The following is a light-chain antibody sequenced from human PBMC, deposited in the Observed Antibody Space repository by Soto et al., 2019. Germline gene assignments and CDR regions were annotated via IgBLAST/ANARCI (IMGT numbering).Light chain of an antibody. Sequence: EIVLTQSPATLSLSPGERATLSCRASQSVSSYLAWYQQKPGQAPRLLIYDASNSATSIPARFSGIGSGTDFTLTISSLEPEDFAVSYCQQRSNWPPITFGQGTRLEIK. CDR3: QQRSNWPPIT. J-gene: IGKJ5*01. CDR2: DAS. CDR1: QSVSSY. V-gene: IGKV3-11*01.